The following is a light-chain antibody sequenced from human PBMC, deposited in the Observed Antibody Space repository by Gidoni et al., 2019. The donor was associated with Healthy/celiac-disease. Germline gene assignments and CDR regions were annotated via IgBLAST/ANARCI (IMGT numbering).Light chain of an antibody. CDR2: WAS. CDR3: QQYYSTPRT. J-gene: IGKJ1*01. CDR1: QSVLYSSNNKNY. V-gene: IGKV4-1*01. Sequence: DIVMTQSPDPLAVSLGESAPINCKSSQSVLYSSNNKNYLAWYQQKPGQPPKLLIYWASTRESGVPDRFSGSGSGTDFTLTISSLQAEDVAVYYCQQYYSTPRTFGQGTKVEIK.